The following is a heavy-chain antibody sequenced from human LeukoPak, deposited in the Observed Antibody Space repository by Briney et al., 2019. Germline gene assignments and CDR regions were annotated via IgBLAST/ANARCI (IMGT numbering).Heavy chain of an antibody. CDR3: ARVGGGDGLLDY. Sequence: SVKVSCKASGGTFSSYAISWVRQAPGQGLEWMGRIIPILGIANYAQKFQGRVTITADKSTSTAYMEPSSLRSEDTAVYYCARVGGGDGLLDYWGQGTLVTVSS. CDR2: IIPILGIA. CDR1: GGTFSSYA. J-gene: IGHJ4*02. D-gene: IGHD2-21*02. V-gene: IGHV1-69*04.